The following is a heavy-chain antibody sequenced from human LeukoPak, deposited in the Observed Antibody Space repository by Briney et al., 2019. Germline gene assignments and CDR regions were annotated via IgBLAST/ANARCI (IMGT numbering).Heavy chain of an antibody. CDR2: ISGSGGST. CDR1: GSTFSSYA. V-gene: IGHV3-23*01. J-gene: IGHJ6*02. Sequence: GGSLRLSCAASGSTFSSYAMSWVRQAPGKGLEWVSAISGSGGSTYYADSVKGRFTISRDNSKNTLYLQMNSLRAEDTAVYYCAKRSSVGATTSYYYYGMDVWGQGTTVTVSS. CDR3: AKRSSVGATTSYYYYGMDV. D-gene: IGHD1-26*01.